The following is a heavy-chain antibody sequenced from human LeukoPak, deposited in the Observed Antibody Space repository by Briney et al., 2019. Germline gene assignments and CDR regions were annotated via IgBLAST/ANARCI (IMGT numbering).Heavy chain of an antibody. V-gene: IGHV3-53*01. CDR2: IYSGRST. Sequence: PGGSLRLSCAASGFTVSSNYMSWVRQAPGKGLEWVSVIYSGRSTNDADSVKGRFTISRDNSKNMLYLQMNSLRAEDTAVYYCARGQWLDSLLDYWGQGTLVTVSS. CDR1: GFTVSSNY. CDR3: ARGQWLDSLLDY. D-gene: IGHD6-19*01. J-gene: IGHJ4*02.